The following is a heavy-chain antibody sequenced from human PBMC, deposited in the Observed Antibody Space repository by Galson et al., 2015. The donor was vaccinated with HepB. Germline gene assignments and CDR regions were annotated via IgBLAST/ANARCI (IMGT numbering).Heavy chain of an antibody. CDR1: GGIFSTYA. CDR2: IIPIFGTP. V-gene: IGHV1-69*13. J-gene: IGHJ6*03. Sequence: SVKVSCKASGGIFSTYAFTWVRQAPGQGLEWMGGIIPIFGTPTYTQKFQGRLTITADESSRTVYMELSSLGSEDTAVYYCARGHNYGPKGGDYYYMDVWGKGTTVTVSS. CDR3: ARGHNYGPKGGDYYYMDV. D-gene: IGHD4-17*01.